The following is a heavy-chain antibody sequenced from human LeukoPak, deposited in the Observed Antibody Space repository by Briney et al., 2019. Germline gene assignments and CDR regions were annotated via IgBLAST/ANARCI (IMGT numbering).Heavy chain of an antibody. V-gene: IGHV3-23*01. Sequence: GGSLRLSCAASGFTFSSYAMSWVRQPPGKGLEWVSATSSGGGSTYYADSVKGRFTISRDYFKNTLSLQMNSLRAEDTAVYYCAKDRTNYYGSGNVDAFDIWGQGTMVTVSS. CDR3: AKDRTNYYGSGNVDAFDI. D-gene: IGHD3-10*01. CDR2: TSSGGGST. J-gene: IGHJ3*02. CDR1: GFTFSSYA.